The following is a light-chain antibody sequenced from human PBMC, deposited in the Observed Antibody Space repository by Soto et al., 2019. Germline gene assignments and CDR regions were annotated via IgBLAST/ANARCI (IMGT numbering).Light chain of an antibody. CDR1: SSDVVGYNY. CDR2: EAY. CDR3: CSNAVGSTYV. Sequence: QSVLTQPASVSASPGQSITISCTGASSDVVGYNYVSWYQQYPGNAPKLIIFEAYKRPSGVSNRFSGSKSGSTASLTISGLQAEDEADYYCCSNAVGSTYVFGTGTKVTVL. J-gene: IGLJ1*01. V-gene: IGLV2-23*01.